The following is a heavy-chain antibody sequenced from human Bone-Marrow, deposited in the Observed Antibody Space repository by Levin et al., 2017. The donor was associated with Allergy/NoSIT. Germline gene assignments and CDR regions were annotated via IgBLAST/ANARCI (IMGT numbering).Heavy chain of an antibody. D-gene: IGHD1-14*01. J-gene: IGHJ4*02. CDR3: AKGQVARTTARSPDY. Sequence: GESLKISCAASGFTFSNYAITWVRQAPGKGLEWVSSITSSGGSTYCADSVKGRFTISRDNPQNTLYLQMNSLRAEDTAVYYCAKGQVARTTARSPDYWGQGTLVTVSS. CDR1: GFTFSNYA. V-gene: IGHV3-23*01. CDR2: ITSSGGST.